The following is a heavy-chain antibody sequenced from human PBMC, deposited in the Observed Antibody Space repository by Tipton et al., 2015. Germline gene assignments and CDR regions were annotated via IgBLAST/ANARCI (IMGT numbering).Heavy chain of an antibody. CDR1: GGSVTSGSYY. Sequence: TLSLTCTVSGGSVTSGSYYWSWIRQPPGKGLEWIGHISYTDGAHYNPALKSRVTISVDKSKNQFSLNLKSVTAADTAVYYCARRCGADCYWGYYFDHWGQGTLVNVSS. CDR3: ARRCGADCYWGYYFDH. D-gene: IGHD2-21*01. J-gene: IGHJ4*02. V-gene: IGHV4-61*01. CDR2: ISYTDGA.